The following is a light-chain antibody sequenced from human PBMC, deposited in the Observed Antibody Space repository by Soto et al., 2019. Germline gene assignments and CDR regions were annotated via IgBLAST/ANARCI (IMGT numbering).Light chain of an antibody. Sequence: IQMTQSPSALSASVGDRVTITCQASQDISDVLNWFQQKPGMAPKLVIYDVSSLQSGVPSRFSGSGSGTEFTLTISSLQPEDFATYYCQQSNNHPISFGQGKRLEIK. CDR2: DVS. J-gene: IGKJ5*01. V-gene: IGKV1-33*01. CDR1: QDISDV. CDR3: QQSNNHPIS.